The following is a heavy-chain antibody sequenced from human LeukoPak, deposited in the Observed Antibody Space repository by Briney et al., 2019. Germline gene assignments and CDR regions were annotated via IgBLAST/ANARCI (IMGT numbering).Heavy chain of an antibody. CDR1: GGSISSNY. J-gene: IGHJ4*02. D-gene: IGHD6-13*01. CDR2: IYYSGST. CDR3: ARDGERSSSWYYFDY. V-gene: IGHV4-59*12. Sequence: SETLSLTCTVSGGSISSNYWSWIRQPPGKGLEWIGYIYYSGSTNYNPSLKSRVTMSVDASKNQFSLKLSSVTAADTAVYYCARDGERSSSWYYFDYWGQGTLVTVSS.